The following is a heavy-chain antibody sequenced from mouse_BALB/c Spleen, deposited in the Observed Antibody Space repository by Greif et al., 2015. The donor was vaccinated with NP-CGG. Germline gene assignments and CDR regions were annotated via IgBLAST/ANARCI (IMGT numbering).Heavy chain of an antibody. CDR1: GFSLTGYC. J-gene: IGHJ2*01. CDR3: ARTAFDY. Sequence: QVQLKESGPRLVAPSPILSITCTVSGFSLTGYCVNWVRQPPGKGLEWLGMIWGDGSTDYNSALKSRLSISKDNTKSXXFLKMNSLQTDDTARYYCARTAFDYWGQGTTLTVSS. CDR2: IWGDGST. V-gene: IGHV2-6-7*01.